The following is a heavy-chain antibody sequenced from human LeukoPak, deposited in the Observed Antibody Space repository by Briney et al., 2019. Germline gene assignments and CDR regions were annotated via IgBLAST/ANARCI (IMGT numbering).Heavy chain of an antibody. CDR2: IKQDGSEK. V-gene: IGHV3-7*01. Sequence: GGSLRLSCAASGFTFRNYWMGWVRQAPGKGLEWVANIKQDGSEKYYVDSVKGRFTISRDNAKNSLYLQMNSLRAEDTAVYYCARDFTGDCNSTSCYYFDYWGPGTLVTVSS. D-gene: IGHD2-2*01. CDR3: ARDFTGDCNSTSCYYFDY. CDR1: GFTFRNYW. J-gene: IGHJ4*02.